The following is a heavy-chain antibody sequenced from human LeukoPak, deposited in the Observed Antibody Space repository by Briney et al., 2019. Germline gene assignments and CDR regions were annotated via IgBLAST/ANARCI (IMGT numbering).Heavy chain of an antibody. D-gene: IGHD6-13*01. Sequence: GASVKVSCKASGYTFTGYYMHWVRQAPGQGLEWMGWINPNSGGTNYAQKFQGRVTMTRDTSISTAYMELSRLRSDDTAVYYCARGRKGAAAGKIKVEWDYWGQGTLVTVSS. CDR3: ARGRKGAAAGKIKVEWDY. CDR1: GYTFTGYY. V-gene: IGHV1-2*02. J-gene: IGHJ4*02. CDR2: INPNSGGT.